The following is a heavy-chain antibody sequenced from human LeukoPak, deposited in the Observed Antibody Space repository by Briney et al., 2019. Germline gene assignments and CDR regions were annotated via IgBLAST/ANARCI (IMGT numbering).Heavy chain of an antibody. CDR1: GYTFTYYG. CDR2: ISAYNGNT. Sequence: GASVKVSCKTSGYTFTYYGINWVRQAPGQGLEWMGWISAYNGNTNYAQKFQGRVTLTTDTSTSTAYMELRSLRSDDTAVYYCARVPHCSSTSCYDTFFDYWGQGTLVTVPS. CDR3: ARVPHCSSTSCYDTFFDY. D-gene: IGHD2-2*01. J-gene: IGHJ4*02. V-gene: IGHV1-18*01.